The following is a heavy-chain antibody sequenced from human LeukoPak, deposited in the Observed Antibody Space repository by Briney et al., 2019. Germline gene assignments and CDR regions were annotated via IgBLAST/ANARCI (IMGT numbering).Heavy chain of an antibody. J-gene: IGHJ4*02. CDR3: ATGDGIFGVVPQDRDY. CDR2: FDPEDGET. Sequence: ASVKVSCKVSGYTLTGLSMHWVRQAPGKGLEWMGGFDPEDGETIYAQKFQGRVTMTEDTSTDTAYMELSSLRSEDTAVYYCATGDGIFGVVPQDRDYWGQGTLVTVSS. CDR1: GYTLTGLS. D-gene: IGHD3-3*01. V-gene: IGHV1-24*01.